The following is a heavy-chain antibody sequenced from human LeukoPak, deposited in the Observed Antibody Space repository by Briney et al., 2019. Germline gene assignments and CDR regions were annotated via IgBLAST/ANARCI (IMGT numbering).Heavy chain of an antibody. V-gene: IGHV4-4*07. CDR2: IYTSGST. CDR1: GGSISSYY. J-gene: IGHJ6*03. D-gene: IGHD2-2*01. Sequence: PSETLSLTCTVSGGSISSYYWSWIRQPAGKGLEWIGRIYTSGSTNYNPSLKSRVTMSVDTSKNQFSLKLSSVTAVDTAVYYCARESGCSSTSCWGLWRYYYMDVWGKGTTVTISS. CDR3: ARESGCSSTSCWGLWRYYYMDV.